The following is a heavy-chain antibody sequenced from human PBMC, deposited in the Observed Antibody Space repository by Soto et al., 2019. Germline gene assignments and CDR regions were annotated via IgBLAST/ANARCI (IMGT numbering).Heavy chain of an antibody. V-gene: IGHV4-34*01. CDR2: SNPSGST. Sequence: QVQLQQWGAGLLKPSDTLSLTCADYGGYSSGYYWSWIRQPPGKGLEWIGESNPSGSTNYNPALKRRVTISVDMCNNELYLKLSCVNAADTAVYYCARTYVWGTKGDHGGQGTLVTVSS. D-gene: IGHD3-16*01. J-gene: IGHJ4*02. CDR3: ARTYVWGTKGDH. CDR1: GGYSSGYY.